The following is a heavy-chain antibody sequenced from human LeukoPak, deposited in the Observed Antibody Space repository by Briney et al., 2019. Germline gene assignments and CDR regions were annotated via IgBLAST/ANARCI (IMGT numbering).Heavy chain of an antibody. CDR1: GFKFSYYW. D-gene: IGHD2-15*01. V-gene: IGHV3-7*01. J-gene: IGHJ6*03. CDR2: IKQDGSEK. CDR3: ARDGHIVAMDV. Sequence: GGSLRLSCTASGFKFSYYWMSWVRQAPGKGLEWVANIKQDGSEKYYVDSVKGRFTISRDNAKNSLYLQMNSLRAEDTAVYYCARDGHIVAMDVWGKGTTVTVSS.